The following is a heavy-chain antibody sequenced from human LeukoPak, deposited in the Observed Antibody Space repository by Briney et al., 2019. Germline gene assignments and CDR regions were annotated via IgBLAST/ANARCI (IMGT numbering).Heavy chain of an antibody. CDR1: GFTFDDYA. D-gene: IGHD6-13*01. V-gene: IGHV3-9*01. CDR3: AKDIGSSSWSGMDV. CDR2: ISWKSGSI. J-gene: IGHJ6*02. Sequence: PGGSLRLSCAASGFTFDDYAMHWVRQAPGKGLEWVSGISWKSGSIGYADSVKGRFTISRDNAKNSLYLQMNSLRAEDTALYYCAKDIGSSSWSGMDVWGQGTTVTVSS.